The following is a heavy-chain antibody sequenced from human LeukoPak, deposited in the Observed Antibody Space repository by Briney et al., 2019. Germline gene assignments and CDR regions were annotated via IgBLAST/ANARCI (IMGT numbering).Heavy chain of an antibody. CDR2: ISSSGSTI. D-gene: IGHD6-13*01. Sequence: KPGGSLRLSCAASGFTFSDYYMSWIRQAPGKGLEWVSYISSSGSTIYYADSVKGRFTISRDNAKNSLYLQMNSLRAEDTAVYYCARHLEQAAAAGTDAFDIWGQGTMVTVSS. V-gene: IGHV3-11*04. J-gene: IGHJ3*02. CDR1: GFTFSDYY. CDR3: ARHLEQAAAAGTDAFDI.